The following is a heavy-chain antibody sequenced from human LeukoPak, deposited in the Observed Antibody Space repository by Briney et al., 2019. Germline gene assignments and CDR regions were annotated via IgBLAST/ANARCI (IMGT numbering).Heavy chain of an antibody. CDR1: GFTFSSYW. CDR2: IKQDGSEK. Sequence: PGGSLRLSCTASGFTFSSYWMSWVRQAPGKGLEWVANIKQDGSEKYYVDSVKGRFTISRDNAKNSLYLQMNSLRAEDTAVYYCAAHRRWATSSSGGRWFDPWGQGTLVTVSS. J-gene: IGHJ5*02. CDR3: AAHRRWATSSSGGRWFDP. D-gene: IGHD6-13*01. V-gene: IGHV3-7*01.